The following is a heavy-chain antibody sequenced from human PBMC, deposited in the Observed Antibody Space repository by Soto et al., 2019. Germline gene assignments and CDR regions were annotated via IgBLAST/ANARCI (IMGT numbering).Heavy chain of an antibody. Sequence: NPSETLSLTCIVSGGSISSYYWSWIRQPAGKGLEWIGRMYTSGSTNYNPSLKSRVTMSVDTSKNQFSLKLSSVTAADTAVYYCARGTSARGYYGYWGQGTLVTVSS. CDR3: ARGTSARGYYGY. D-gene: IGHD3-3*01. CDR2: MYTSGST. J-gene: IGHJ4*02. CDR1: GGSISSYY. V-gene: IGHV4-4*07.